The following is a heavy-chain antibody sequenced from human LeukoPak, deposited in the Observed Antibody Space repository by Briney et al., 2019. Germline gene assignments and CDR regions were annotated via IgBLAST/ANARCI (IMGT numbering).Heavy chain of an antibody. V-gene: IGHV3-21*01. CDR3: ARYCSGGSCYSNYYYGMDV. J-gene: IGHJ6*02. Sequence: GGSLRLSCAASGFTFSSYSMSWVRQAPGKGLEWVSSISSSSSYIYYADSVKGRFTISRDNAKNSLYLQMNSLRAEDTAVYYCARYCSGGSCYSNYYYGMDVWGQGTTVTVSS. D-gene: IGHD2-15*01. CDR1: GFTFSSYS. CDR2: ISSSSSYI.